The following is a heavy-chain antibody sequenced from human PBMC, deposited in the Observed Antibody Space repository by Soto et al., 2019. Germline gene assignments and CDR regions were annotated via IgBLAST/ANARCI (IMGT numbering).Heavy chain of an antibody. V-gene: IGHV3-30-3*01. D-gene: IGHD2-2*01. Sequence: PGGSLRLSCAASGFTFSSYAMHWVRQAPGKGLEWVAVISYDGSNKYYADSVKGRFTLSRDNSKNTLYLQMNSLRAEDTAVYYCARALVSGYCSSTSCYYYYYGMDVWGQGTTVTVSS. CDR3: ARALVSGYCSSTSCYYYYYGMDV. CDR2: ISYDGSNK. CDR1: GFTFSSYA. J-gene: IGHJ6*02.